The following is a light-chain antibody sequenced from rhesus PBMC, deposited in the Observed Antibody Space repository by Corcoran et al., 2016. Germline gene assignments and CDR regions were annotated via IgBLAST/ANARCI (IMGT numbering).Light chain of an antibody. CDR2: KAS. CDR1: PGISNW. CDR3: QQHNSTPYS. Sequence: DIQMTQSPSSLSASVGDRVTITCRASPGISNWLAWYQQKPGKAPKLRIYKASTLQSGVPSRFSGSGAGTEVTLTNSSLQPEDCATYYCQQHNSTPYSFGQGTKVEIK. J-gene: IGKJ2*01. V-gene: IGKV1-21*01.